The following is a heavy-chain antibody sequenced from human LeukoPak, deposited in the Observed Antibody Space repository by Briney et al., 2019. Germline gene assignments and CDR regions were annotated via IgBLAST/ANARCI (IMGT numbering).Heavy chain of an antibody. CDR3: ATRLCSTSGCRAYSQYSLDI. CDR2: IKEDGGEG. V-gene: IGHV3-7*01. J-gene: IGHJ6*04. CDR1: GFTFSGYR. D-gene: IGHD2-8*01. Sequence: PGGSLRLSCAASGFTFSGYRMTWVRQAPGKGLEWVANIKEDGGEGYYVDSVGGRFTISRDNAKNSLYLQMNSLRAEDTAVYHCATRLCSTSGCRAYSQYSLDIWGRGTTVTVSS.